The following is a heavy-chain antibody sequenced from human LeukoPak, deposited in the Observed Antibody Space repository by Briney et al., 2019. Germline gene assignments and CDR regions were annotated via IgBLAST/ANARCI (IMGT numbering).Heavy chain of an antibody. J-gene: IGHJ6*03. Sequence: PSETLSLTWSVSGHSISSGYYWGWIRQPPGKGLEWIGTMYHRGSTYYNPSLKSRVTMSGDTSKNHFSLKLSSVIAADAAVYYCARHRGDNSNPRYYFYYVDVWGKGTTVTVSS. CDR1: GHSISSGYY. CDR2: MYHRGST. V-gene: IGHV4-38-2*01. CDR3: ARHRGDNSNPRYYFYYVDV. D-gene: IGHD4-11*01.